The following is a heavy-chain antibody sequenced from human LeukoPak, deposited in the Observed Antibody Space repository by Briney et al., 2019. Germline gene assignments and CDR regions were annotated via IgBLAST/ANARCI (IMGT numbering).Heavy chain of an antibody. J-gene: IGHJ3*02. CDR2: IENDGSDK. D-gene: IGHD1-1*01. V-gene: IGHV3-30*02. Sequence: GGSLRLSCAASGFTFSHNGMHWVRQAPGKGLEWMAFIENDGSDKYLADSVKGRFTISRDNSKNTLCLQMNSLRPEDTAVYYCAKLEPDAFDIWGQGTMVTVSS. CDR3: AKLEPDAFDI. CDR1: GFTFSHNG.